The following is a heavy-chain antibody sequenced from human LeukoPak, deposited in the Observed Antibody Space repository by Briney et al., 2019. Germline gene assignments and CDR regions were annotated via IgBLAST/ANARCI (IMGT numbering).Heavy chain of an antibody. D-gene: IGHD2-2*01. CDR2: INAGNGNT. CDR1: GYTFTNYA. Sequence: ASVKVSCKASGYTFTNYAMHWVRQAPGQRLEWMGWINAGNGNTKYSQKFQGRVTITRDTSASTAYMGLSSLRSEDTAVYYCARGYCSSTSCYMDVWGQGTTVT. J-gene: IGHJ6*02. CDR3: ARGYCSSTSCYMDV. V-gene: IGHV1-3*01.